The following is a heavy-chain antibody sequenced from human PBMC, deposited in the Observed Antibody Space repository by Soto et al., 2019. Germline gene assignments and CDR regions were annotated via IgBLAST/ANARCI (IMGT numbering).Heavy chain of an antibody. J-gene: IGHJ6*02. CDR1: GYSFTIYW. CDR2: IYPGDSDT. CDR3: ARTVRFLESLTPYYYYGMDV. D-gene: IGHD3-3*01. V-gene: IGHV5-51*01. Sequence: GESLKISCEGSGYSFTIYWIGWVRQMPGKGLEWMGIIYPGDSDTRYSPSFQGQVTISADKSISTAYLQWSSLKASDTAMYYCARTVRFLESLTPYYYYGMDVWGQGTTVTSP.